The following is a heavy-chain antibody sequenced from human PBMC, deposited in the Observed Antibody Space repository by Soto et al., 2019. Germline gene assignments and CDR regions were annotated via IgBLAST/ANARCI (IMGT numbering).Heavy chain of an antibody. J-gene: IGHJ6*02. CDR3: ARACSSTRCSAYPYYYGMDV. V-gene: IGHV4-4*07. CDR1: VGAVSSDY. D-gene: IGHD2-2*01. Sequence: PSEPLSLPWTVSVGAVSSDYWNWIRHPCPKVLEWLGRIYTSGSTNYNPSLKSRVTMSVDTSKNQFSLKLSPVTAANTAVYYCARACSSTRCSAYPYYYGMDVWGQGTTVTGSS. CDR2: IYTSGST.